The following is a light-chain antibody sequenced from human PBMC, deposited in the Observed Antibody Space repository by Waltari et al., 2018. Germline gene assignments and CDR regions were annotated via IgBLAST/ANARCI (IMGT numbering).Light chain of an antibody. J-gene: IGLJ2*01. CDR2: EVN. CDR3: CSFATNSIVI. CDR1: GSDVGSYNL. Sequence: QSALTQPASVSGSPGQSITISCSGTGSDVGSYNLVSWYQQHPGKAPKLIIYEVNMRLSGVSDRFSGSKSGVTASLTISWLQAEDEAVYFCCSFATNSIVIFGGGTKLTVL. V-gene: IGLV2-23*02.